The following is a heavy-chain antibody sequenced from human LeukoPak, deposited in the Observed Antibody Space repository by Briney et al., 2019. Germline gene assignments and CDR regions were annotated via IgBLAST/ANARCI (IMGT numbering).Heavy chain of an antibody. V-gene: IGHV1-2*02. J-gene: IGHJ4*02. Sequence: ASVKVSCKTSGYTFSDYYIHWIRQAPGQGLEWVGWINPNSGDTDYAQKFQGRVTVTRDTSISTAYMELGRLRSDDTAVYYCASTHYDILTGYPTPPDYWGQGTLVTVSS. CDR1: GYTFSDYY. CDR3: ASTHYDILTGYPTPPDY. D-gene: IGHD3-9*01. CDR2: INPNSGDT.